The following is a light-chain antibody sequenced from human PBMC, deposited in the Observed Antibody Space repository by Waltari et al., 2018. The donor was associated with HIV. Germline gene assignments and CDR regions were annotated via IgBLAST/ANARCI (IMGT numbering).Light chain of an antibody. CDR3: ASWEDSLHGPV. V-gene: IGLV1-44*01. CDR2: RNN. CDR1: SSTIGNNP. Sequence: QSVLTQPPSASGTPGPRVPIPCSGSSSTIGNNPAEWYQQLPGTAPKLLIYRNNQRPSGVPDRISGSKSGTSAPRAIGGLQSDDEADYYCASWEDSLHGPVFGGGTKLTVL. J-gene: IGLJ2*01.